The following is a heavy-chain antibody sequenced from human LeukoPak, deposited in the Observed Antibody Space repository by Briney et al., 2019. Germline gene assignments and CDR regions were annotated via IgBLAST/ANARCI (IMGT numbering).Heavy chain of an antibody. D-gene: IGHD2-8*01. CDR3: ARGGCRPDY. J-gene: IGHJ4*02. CDR2: IKEDGTKK. Sequence: GGSLRLSCAASGFTFSNFWMSWVRQAPGKGLEWVDNIKEDGTKKYYVDSVKGRFTISRDNAKNSMYLQMTSLRAEDTAVYYCARGGCRPDYWGQGTLVTVSS. CDR1: GFTFSNFW. V-gene: IGHV3-7*05.